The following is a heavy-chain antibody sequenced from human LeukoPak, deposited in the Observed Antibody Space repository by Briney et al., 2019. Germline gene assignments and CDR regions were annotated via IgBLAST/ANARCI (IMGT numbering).Heavy chain of an antibody. CDR1: GGSFSGYY. Sequence: PSETLSLTCAVYGGSFSGYYWSWIRQPPGKGLEWIGEINHSGSTNYNPSLKSRVTISVDTSKNQFSLKLSSVTAADTAVYYCARLATYYYDSSGYYTRDYWGQGTLVTVSS. D-gene: IGHD3-22*01. V-gene: IGHV4-34*01. J-gene: IGHJ4*02. CDR2: INHSGST. CDR3: ARLATYYYDSSGYYTRDY.